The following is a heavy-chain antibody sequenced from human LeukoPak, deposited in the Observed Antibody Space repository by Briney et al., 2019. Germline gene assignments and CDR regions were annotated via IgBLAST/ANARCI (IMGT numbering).Heavy chain of an antibody. V-gene: IGHV4-4*07. J-gene: IGHJ6*03. CDR1: GGSISSYY. D-gene: IGHD3-3*01. Sequence: PSETLSLTCTVSGGSISSYYWSWIRQPAGKGLEWIGRIYTSGSTNYNPSLKSRVTMSVDTSKNQFSLKLSSVTAADTAVYYCARENKDYYDFWSGYSRYYYMDVGGKGTTVTVSS. CDR2: IYTSGST. CDR3: ARENKDYYDFWSGYSRYYYMDV.